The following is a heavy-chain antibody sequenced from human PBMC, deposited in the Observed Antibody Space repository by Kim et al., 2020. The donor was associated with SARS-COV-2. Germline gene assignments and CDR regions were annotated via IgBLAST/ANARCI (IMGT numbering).Heavy chain of an antibody. CDR1: GYTLTELS. V-gene: IGHV1-24*01. Sequence: ASVKVSCKVSGYTLTELSMHWVRQAPGKGLEWMGGFDPEDGETIYAQKFQGRVTMTEDTSTDTAYMELSSLRSEDTAVYYCATEAPGGEWELLGEMDVWGQGTTVTVSS. D-gene: IGHD1-26*01. J-gene: IGHJ6*02. CDR3: ATEAPGGEWELLGEMDV. CDR2: FDPEDGET.